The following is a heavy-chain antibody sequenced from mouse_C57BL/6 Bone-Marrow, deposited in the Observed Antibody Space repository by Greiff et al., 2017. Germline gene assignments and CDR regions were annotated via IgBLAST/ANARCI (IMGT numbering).Heavy chain of an antibody. Sequence: QVQLKESGAELVRPGASVTLSCKASGYTFTDYEMHWVKQTPVHGLEWIGAIDPETGGTAYNQKFKGKAILTADKSSSTAYMELLSLTSEDSAVYYCTSLMVVEEDYWGQGTTLTVSS. D-gene: IGHD1-1*01. CDR2: IDPETGGT. CDR3: TSLMVVEEDY. J-gene: IGHJ2*01. CDR1: GYTFTDYE. V-gene: IGHV1-15*01.